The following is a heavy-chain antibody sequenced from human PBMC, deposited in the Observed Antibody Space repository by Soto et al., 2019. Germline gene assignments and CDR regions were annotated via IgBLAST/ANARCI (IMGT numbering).Heavy chain of an antibody. CDR3: AKDLLRWHNDAFYI. D-gene: IGHD4-17*01. J-gene: IGHJ3*02. CDR2: ISYDGSNQ. V-gene: IGHV3-30*18. Sequence: QVQLVESGGGVVQPGRSLRLSCAASGFTFSSYGMHWVRQAPGKGMEWVAVISYDGSNQYYADSVKGRFTISRDNSKKTLYLEMNSLRAEDTAVYYCAKDLLRWHNDAFYIWGQGTMVTVSS. CDR1: GFTFSSYG.